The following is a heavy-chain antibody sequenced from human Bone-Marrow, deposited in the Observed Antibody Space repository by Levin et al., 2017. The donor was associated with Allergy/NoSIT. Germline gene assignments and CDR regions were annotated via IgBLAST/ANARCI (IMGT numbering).Heavy chain of an antibody. CDR1: GFTFSSYS. V-gene: IGHV3-23*01. Sequence: GGSLRLSCEASGFTFSSYSMGWVRQAPGKGLEWVSAITGSGGYTNYADSVMGRFTISRDNSKNTLYLQMNTLRAEDTALYYCAKRRYDSSGYFDSWGQGTLVTVSS. D-gene: IGHD5-12*01. J-gene: IGHJ4*02. CDR3: AKRRYDSSGYFDS. CDR2: ITGSGGYT.